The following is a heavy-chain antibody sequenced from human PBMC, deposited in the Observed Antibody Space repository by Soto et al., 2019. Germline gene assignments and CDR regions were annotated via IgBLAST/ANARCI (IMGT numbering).Heavy chain of an antibody. CDR3: ARDQRPSIGWPGMDV. Sequence: QVQLVQSGAEVKKPGASVKVSCKASGYTFTDYYMHWVRQAPGQGLEWMGWINPNSGGTNYAQKFQGRVTMTRDTSISTAYMELNRLRSDDTAVYYCARDQRPSIGWPGMDVWGQGTTVTVSS. J-gene: IGHJ6*02. CDR2: INPNSGGT. D-gene: IGHD6-19*01. V-gene: IGHV1-2*02. CDR1: GYTFTDYY.